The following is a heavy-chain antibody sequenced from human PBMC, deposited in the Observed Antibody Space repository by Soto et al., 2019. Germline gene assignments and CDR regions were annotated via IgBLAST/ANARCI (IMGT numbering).Heavy chain of an antibody. Sequence: QVQLVQSGAEVKKPGSSVKVSCKASGGTFSSYTISWVRQAPGQGLEWMGRIIPILGIANYAQKFQGRVTITANKSTSTAYMELSSLRSEDTAVYYCARDGDVVVTATDDYWGQGTLVTVSS. CDR1: GGTFSSYT. J-gene: IGHJ4*02. CDR3: ARDGDVVVTATDDY. CDR2: IIPILGIA. V-gene: IGHV1-69*08. D-gene: IGHD2-21*02.